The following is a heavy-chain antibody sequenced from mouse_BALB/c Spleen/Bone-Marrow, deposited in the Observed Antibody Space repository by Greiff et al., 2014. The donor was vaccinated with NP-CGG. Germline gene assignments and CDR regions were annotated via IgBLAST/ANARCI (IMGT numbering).Heavy chain of an antibody. V-gene: IGHV5-17*02. CDR3: VRSGYGSTLYAMDY. CDR1: GFTFSSFG. Sequence: EVQVVESGGGLVRPGGSRKLSCAASGFTFSSFGMHWVRQAPEKGLEWVAYISSGSGTIYYADTVKGRYTISRDNPKNTLFLQMTSLRSEDTAMYYCVRSGYGSTLYAMDYWGQGTSVTVSA. CDR2: ISSGSGTI. J-gene: IGHJ4*01. D-gene: IGHD1-1*01.